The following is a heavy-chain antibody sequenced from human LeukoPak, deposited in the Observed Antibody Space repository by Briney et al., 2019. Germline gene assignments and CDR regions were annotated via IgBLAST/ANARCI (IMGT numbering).Heavy chain of an antibody. CDR2: IIHIFGIA. CDR3: ARDPRQAAAGHNWFDP. V-gene: IGHV1-69*04. D-gene: IGHD6-13*01. J-gene: IGHJ5*02. Sequence: SVTVSCMASGGTFSSYAISWVRQAPGQGLEGMGRIIHIFGIANYAQKCQGRVTITADKSTSTAYMELSSLRSEDTAVYYCARDPRQAAAGHNWFDPWGQGTLVTVSS. CDR1: GGTFSSYA.